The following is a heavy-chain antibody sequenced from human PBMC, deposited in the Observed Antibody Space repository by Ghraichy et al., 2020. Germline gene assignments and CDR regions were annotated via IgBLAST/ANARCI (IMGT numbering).Heavy chain of an antibody. CDR2: IHETESP. CDR1: SGSFSGYF. V-gene: IGHV4-34*01. Sequence: SETLSLTCGVFSGSFSGYFWNWIRQSPGKVLEWIGDIHETESPTYNPSLKSRVTISVDTSKNQFSLNLTSVTAADTGVYYCARGRRGIRTLPEFVLWGQGIPVTVSS. D-gene: IGHD1-14*01. CDR3: ARGRRGIRTLPEFVL. J-gene: IGHJ4*02.